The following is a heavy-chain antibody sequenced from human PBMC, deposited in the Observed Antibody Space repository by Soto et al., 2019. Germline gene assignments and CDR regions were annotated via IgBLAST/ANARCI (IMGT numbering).Heavy chain of an antibody. CDR2: IDPSDSYT. Sequence: GESLKISCKGSGYSFTIYWISWVRQMPGKGLEWMGRIDPSDSYTNYSPSFQGHVTISADKSISTAYLQWSSLKASDTAMYYCARQDXSSTSCYTYDYYYGMDVWGQGTTVTVSS. D-gene: IGHD2-2*02. CDR1: GYSFTIYW. J-gene: IGHJ6*02. V-gene: IGHV5-10-1*01. CDR3: ARQDXSSTSCYTYDYYYGMDV.